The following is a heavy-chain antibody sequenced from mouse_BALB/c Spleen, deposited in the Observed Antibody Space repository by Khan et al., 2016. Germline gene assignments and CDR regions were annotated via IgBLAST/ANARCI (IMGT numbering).Heavy chain of an antibody. D-gene: IGHD4-1*01. V-gene: IGHV3-2*02. CDR1: GYSITSDYA. Sequence: EVQLVESGPGLVKPSQSLSLTCSVTGYSITSDYAWNWIRQFPGNKLEWMGFINYSGGTSYNPSLKSRISITRDPPKNHFFLHLNSVTTEDTGTYFCTRSSTWDGFAYWGQGTLVTVSA. J-gene: IGHJ3*01. CDR3: TRSSTWDGFAY. CDR2: INYSGGT.